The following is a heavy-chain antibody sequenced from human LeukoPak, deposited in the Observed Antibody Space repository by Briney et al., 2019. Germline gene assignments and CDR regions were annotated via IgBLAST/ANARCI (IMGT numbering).Heavy chain of an antibody. D-gene: IGHD2-2*01. J-gene: IGHJ5*02. CDR3: AKDPALDQSTSIIYVP. V-gene: IGHV3-23*01. CDR1: GFTFSSYA. Sequence: RPGGSLRLSCAASGFTFSSYAMSWVRQAPGKGLEWVSAISGSGGSTYYADSVKGRFTISRDNSKNTLYLQMNSLRAEDTAVYYCAKDPALDQSTSIIYVPWGQGTLVTVSS. CDR2: ISGSGGST.